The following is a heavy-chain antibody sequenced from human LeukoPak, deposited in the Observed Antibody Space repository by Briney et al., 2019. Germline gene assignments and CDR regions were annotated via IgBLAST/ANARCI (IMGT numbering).Heavy chain of an antibody. V-gene: IGHV4-30-2*01. CDR3: ARRSYDSSGYCALDY. Sequence: SQTLSLTCAVSGGSISSGGYSWSWIRQPPGQGLEWIGYIYHSGSTYYNPSLKSRVTISVDRSKNQFSLKLSSVTAADTAVYYCARRSYDSSGYCALDYWGQGTLVTVSS. J-gene: IGHJ4*02. CDR1: GGSISSGGYS. CDR2: IYHSGST. D-gene: IGHD3-22*01.